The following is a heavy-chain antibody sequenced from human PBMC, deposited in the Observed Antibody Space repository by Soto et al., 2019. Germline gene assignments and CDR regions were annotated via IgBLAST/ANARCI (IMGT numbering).Heavy chain of an antibody. J-gene: IGHJ4*02. CDR3: GSRH. V-gene: IGHV3-15*07. Sequence: EVQLVESGGGLVKPGGSLRLSCVASGFTFNYAWMNWVRQAPGKGLEWVGHIKSKSDGGTTDYAAPVKGRFTISRDDSRNMVYLHMNSLKTEDTAMYYCGSRHWGQGTLVTVSS. CDR1: GFTFNYAW. CDR2: IKSKSDGGTT.